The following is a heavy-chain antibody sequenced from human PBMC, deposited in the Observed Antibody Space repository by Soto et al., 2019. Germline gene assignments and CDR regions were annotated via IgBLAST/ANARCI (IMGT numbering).Heavy chain of an antibody. CDR1: GFTFSSYA. V-gene: IGHV3-23*01. D-gene: IGHD3-10*01. J-gene: IGHJ4*02. CDR3: VGSIGLVRGFIGGFDC. Sequence: GVSLRLSCAASGFTFSSYAMSWVRQAPGKGLEWVSSISGSGGSTYYAYSVKGRFTISRDNSNNTLYLQMNSLRAEDTAVYYCVGSIGLVRGFIGGFDCWGQGTPVTVSS. CDR2: ISGSGGST.